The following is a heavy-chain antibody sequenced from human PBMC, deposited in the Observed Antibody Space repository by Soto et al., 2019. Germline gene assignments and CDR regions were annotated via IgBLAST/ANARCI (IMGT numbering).Heavy chain of an antibody. CDR3: ARWVSSDSPQTASNFDY. CDR2: IHYSGTT. CDR1: SGSISSIYHH. Sequence: QLQLQESGPGLVKPSETLSLICTVSSGSISSIYHHWGWVRQPPGNGLEWIGTIHYSGTTYHNPPLTSRLTMSVDTSKNQFSLKLSSVTAADTAIYYCARWVSSDSPQTASNFDYWGLGTLVTVSS. J-gene: IGHJ4*02. V-gene: IGHV4-39*01. D-gene: IGHD4-4*01.